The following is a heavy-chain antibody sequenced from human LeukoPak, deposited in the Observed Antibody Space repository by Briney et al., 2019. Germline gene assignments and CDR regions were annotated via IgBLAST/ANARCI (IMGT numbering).Heavy chain of an antibody. Sequence: PGGSLRLSCAASGFTFSSYGMHWVRQAPGKGLEWVAFIRYDGSNKYYADSVKGRFTISRDNSKNTLYLQMNSLRAEVTAVYYCAKDAVSSYYYYYYMDVWGKGTTVTISS. J-gene: IGHJ6*03. CDR2: IRYDGSNK. V-gene: IGHV3-30*02. CDR3: AKDAVSSYYYYYYMDV. D-gene: IGHD2-8*01. CDR1: GFTFSSYG.